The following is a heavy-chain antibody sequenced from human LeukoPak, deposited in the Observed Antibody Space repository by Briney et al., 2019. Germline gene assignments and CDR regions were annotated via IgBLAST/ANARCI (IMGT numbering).Heavy chain of an antibody. D-gene: IGHD3-9*01. CDR2: ISSSSTYI. V-gene: IGHV3-21*01. Sequence: GGSLRLSCAASGFTSDDYGMNWVRQAPGKGLEWVSSISSSSTYIYYADSVKGRFTISRDNANNSLHLQMNSLRAEDTAVYYCARSEPGGGILTVSPNDYWGQGTLITVSS. CDR1: GFTSDDYG. CDR3: ARSEPGGGILTVSPNDY. J-gene: IGHJ4*02.